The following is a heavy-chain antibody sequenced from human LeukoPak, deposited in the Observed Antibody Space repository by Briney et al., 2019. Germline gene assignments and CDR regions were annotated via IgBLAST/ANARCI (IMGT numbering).Heavy chain of an antibody. J-gene: IGHJ5*02. CDR2: IWYDGSNK. CDR3: ARGEAYYYDSSGYSA. V-gene: IGHV3-33*01. D-gene: IGHD3-22*01. Sequence: GRSLRLSCAASGFTFSSYGMHWVRQAPGKGLEWVAVIWYDGSNKYYADSVKGRFTISRDNAKNSLYLQMNSLRAEDTAAYYCARGEAYYYDSSGYSAWGQGTLVTVSS. CDR1: GFTFSSYG.